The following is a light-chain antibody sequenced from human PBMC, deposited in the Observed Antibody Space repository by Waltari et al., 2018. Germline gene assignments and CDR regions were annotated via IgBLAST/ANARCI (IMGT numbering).Light chain of an antibody. V-gene: IGKV1-39*01. J-gene: IGKJ2*01. CDR3: QQSFNTPRT. CDR1: QSITRY. Sequence: DIQMPQSTSSLYASLGDRASITCRASQSITRYLNWYQQKPGKAPKLLIYTTSTLQNDIPSRFSGSGSGTDFTLTISSLQPEDFATYYCQQSFNTPRTFGQGTKLEIK. CDR2: TTS.